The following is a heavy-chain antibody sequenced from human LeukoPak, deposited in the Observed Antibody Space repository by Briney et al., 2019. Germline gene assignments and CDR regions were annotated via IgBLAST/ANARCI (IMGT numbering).Heavy chain of an antibody. Sequence: SETLSLTCTVSGGSISSYYWSWIRQPPGKGLEWIGYIYYSGSTNYNPSLKSRVTISVDTSKNQFSLKLSSVTAADTAVYYCARQLYHVGASPYFDYWGQGTLVTVSS. D-gene: IGHD1-26*01. CDR1: GGSISSYY. CDR3: ARQLYHVGASPYFDY. CDR2: IYYSGST. V-gene: IGHV4-59*08. J-gene: IGHJ4*02.